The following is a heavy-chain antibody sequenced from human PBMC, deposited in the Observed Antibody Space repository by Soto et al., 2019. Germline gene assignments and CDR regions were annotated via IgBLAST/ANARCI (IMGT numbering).Heavy chain of an antibody. CDR2: IDHDGPT. CDR3: VRGSHGSY. CDR1: GFTFSNYW. D-gene: IGHD2-15*01. Sequence: EVQLVESGGGLVQPGGSLRLSCAGSGFTFSNYWMHWVRQAPGKGLEWVSRIDHDGPTDYADSVRSRFTISRDNAENTLNLQMNSLRPEDMAVYYCVRGSHGSYGGQGTLVTVSS. J-gene: IGHJ4*02. V-gene: IGHV3-74*01.